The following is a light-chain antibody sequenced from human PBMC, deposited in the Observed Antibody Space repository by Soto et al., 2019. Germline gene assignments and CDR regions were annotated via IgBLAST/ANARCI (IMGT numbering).Light chain of an antibody. CDR2: DVS. V-gene: IGLV2-14*01. J-gene: IGLJ1*01. Sequence: QPVLTQPASVSGSPGQSITISCTGTSSDVGGYNYVSWYQQHPGKAPKLMIYDVSNRPSGVSNRFSGSKSGNTASLPISGLQAEDEADYYCSSYTSSSTLVFGTGTKVTVL. CDR1: SSDVGGYNY. CDR3: SSYTSSSTLV.